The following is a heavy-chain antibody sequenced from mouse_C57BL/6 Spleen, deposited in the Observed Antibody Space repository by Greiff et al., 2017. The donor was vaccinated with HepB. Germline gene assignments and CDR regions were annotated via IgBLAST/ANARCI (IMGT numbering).Heavy chain of an antibody. CDR2: ISYDGSN. Sequence: EVQLQESGPGLVKPSQSLSLTCSVTGYSITSGYYWNWIRQFPGNKLEWMGYISYDGSNNYNPSLKNRISITRDTSKNQFFLKLNSVTTEDTATYYWAREGVYDYDGAWFAYWGQGTLVTVSA. D-gene: IGHD2-4*01. CDR3: AREGVYDYDGAWFAY. J-gene: IGHJ3*01. V-gene: IGHV3-6*01. CDR1: GYSITSGYY.